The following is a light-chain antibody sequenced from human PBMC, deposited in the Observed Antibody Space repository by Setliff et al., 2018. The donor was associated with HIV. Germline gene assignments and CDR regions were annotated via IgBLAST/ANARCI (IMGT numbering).Light chain of an antibody. Sequence: QSALTQPASVSGSPGQSITISCTGTSSDVGSFNLVSWYQHYPGKAPKFLIYEGTKRPSGVSNRFSGSKSGNTASLTISGLQPEDEADYYCCSYAGNSAYVFGSGTKGTV. CDR1: SSDVGSFNL. CDR3: CSYAGNSAYV. CDR2: EGT. V-gene: IGLV2-23*01. J-gene: IGLJ1*01.